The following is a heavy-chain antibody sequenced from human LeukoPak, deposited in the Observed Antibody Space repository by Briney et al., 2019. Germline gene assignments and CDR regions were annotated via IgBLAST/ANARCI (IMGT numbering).Heavy chain of an antibody. Sequence: GGSLRLSCAASGVTVSDNYMSWVRQAPGKGLEWVSLIYSGGSTYYADSVKGRFTISRDSSKNTLFLHMNTLRAEDTAIYYCAKDRTVGASYWYFDLWGRGTLVTVSS. CDR2: IYSGGST. D-gene: IGHD1-26*01. J-gene: IGHJ2*01. CDR3: AKDRTVGASYWYFDL. V-gene: IGHV3-53*01. CDR1: GVTVSDNY.